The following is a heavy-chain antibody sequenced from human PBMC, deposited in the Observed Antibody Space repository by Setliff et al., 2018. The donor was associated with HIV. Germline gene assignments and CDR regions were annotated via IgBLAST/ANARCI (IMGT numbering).Heavy chain of an antibody. D-gene: IGHD2-8*02. V-gene: IGHV3-66*02. Sequence: GGSLRLSCAGSGFTVSSSYMTWVRQAPGKGLEWVSVIYSDGNTFYADSVKGRVTISRNNAKNTLYLQMNSLRAEDTAVYYCAKDQVMRPITGYYYGMDVWGQGTTVTVSS. CDR2: IYSDGNT. J-gene: IGHJ6*02. CDR1: GFTVSSSY. CDR3: AKDQVMRPITGYYYGMDV.